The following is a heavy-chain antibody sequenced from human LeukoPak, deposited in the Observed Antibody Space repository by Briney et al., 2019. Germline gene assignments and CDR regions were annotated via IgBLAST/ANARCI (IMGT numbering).Heavy chain of an antibody. CDR1: GGSITSSNYY. Sequence: SETLSLTCTVSGGSITSSNYYWGWIRQPPGEGLEWVGSIYYSGSTYYNPSLKSRVTISVDTSKNQFSLKLSSVTAADTAVYYCAMDSSSSRLNYYYYMDVWGKGTTVTVSS. CDR2: IYYSGST. D-gene: IGHD6-13*01. J-gene: IGHJ6*03. CDR3: AMDSSSSRLNYYYYMDV. V-gene: IGHV4-39*07.